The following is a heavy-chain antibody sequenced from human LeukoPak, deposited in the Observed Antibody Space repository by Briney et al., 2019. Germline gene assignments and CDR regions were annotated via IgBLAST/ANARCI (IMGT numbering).Heavy chain of an antibody. V-gene: IGHV4-34*01. D-gene: IGHD3-10*01. CDR1: GGSFSGYY. CDR2: INHSGST. Sequence: SETLSLTCAVYGGSFSGYYWSWIRQPPGKGLEWIGEINHSGSTNYNPSLKSRVTISVDTSKNQFSLKLSSVTAADTAVYYCARHGGRPRGVSAGAPRAMRYNWFDPWGQGTLVTVSS. CDR3: ARHGGRPRGVSAGAPRAMRYNWFDP. J-gene: IGHJ5*02.